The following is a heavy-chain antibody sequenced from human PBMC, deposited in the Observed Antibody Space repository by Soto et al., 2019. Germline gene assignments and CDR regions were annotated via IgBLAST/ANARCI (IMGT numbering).Heavy chain of an antibody. CDR1: GLTFRNYA. Sequence: LRLSCAASGLTFRNYAMTWARQGPLEGLEWVSSLLRSGSSSYYADSVRCRFTISSDTSANSLYLQMDNLRAEDTAIYYCAKDAISGDGIWLMDSWGQGTVVTVSS. CDR3: AKDAISGDGIWLMDS. J-gene: IGHJ5*02. CDR2: LLRSGSSS. V-gene: IGHV3-23*01. D-gene: IGHD4-17*01.